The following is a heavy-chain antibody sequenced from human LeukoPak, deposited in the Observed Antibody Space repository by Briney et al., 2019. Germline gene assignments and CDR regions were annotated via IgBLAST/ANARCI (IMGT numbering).Heavy chain of an antibody. D-gene: IGHD2-21*02. CDR1: GYSFTNYW. Sequence: GESLQISCKDSGYSFTNYWIGWVRQMPGKGLEWMGIIYPGDSDTRYNPSFQGQVTISADKSISTAYLQWSSLKASDTAMYYCVIPPEGGGDSYYDAFDIWGQGTMVTVSS. V-gene: IGHV5-51*01. CDR2: IYPGDSDT. J-gene: IGHJ3*02. CDR3: VIPPEGGGDSYYDAFDI.